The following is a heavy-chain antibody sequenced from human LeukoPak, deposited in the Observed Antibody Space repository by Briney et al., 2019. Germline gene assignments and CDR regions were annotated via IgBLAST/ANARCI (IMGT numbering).Heavy chain of an antibody. Sequence: PGGSLRLSCAASGFTFSSYAMHWVRQAPGKGLEWVAVISYDGSNKYYADSVKGRFTISRDNSKNTLYLQMDSLRAEDTAVYYCALGLYWGQGTLVTVSS. CDR3: ALGLY. V-gene: IGHV3-30-3*01. J-gene: IGHJ4*02. CDR1: GFTFSSYA. D-gene: IGHD3-16*01. CDR2: ISYDGSNK.